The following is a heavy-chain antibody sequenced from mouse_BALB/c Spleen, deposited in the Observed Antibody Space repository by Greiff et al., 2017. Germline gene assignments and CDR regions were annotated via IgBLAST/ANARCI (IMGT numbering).Heavy chain of an antibody. J-gene: IGHJ4*01. V-gene: IGHV5-6-4*01. CDR1: GFTFSSYT. CDR2: ISSGGSYT. Sequence: EVKLMESGGGLVKPGGSLKLSCAASGFTFSSYTMSWVRQTPEKRLEWVATISSGGSYTYYPDSVKGRFTISRDNAKNTLYLQMSSLKSEDTAMYYCTRVEGYYAMDDWGQGTSGTVSA. CDR3: TRVEGYYAMDD.